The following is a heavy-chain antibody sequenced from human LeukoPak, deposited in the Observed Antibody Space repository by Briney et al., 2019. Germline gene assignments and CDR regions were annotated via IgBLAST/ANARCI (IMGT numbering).Heavy chain of an antibody. CDR2: INAGNGNT. CDR1: GYTFINYA. J-gene: IGHJ5*02. CDR3: ARVMVVAARDPLDP. Sequence: ASVKVSCKASGYTFINYAMHWVRQAPGQRLEWMGWINAGNGNTKYSQKFQGRVTIIRDTSASTAYMELRSLRSEDTAVYYCARVMVVAARDPLDPWGQGTLVTVSS. D-gene: IGHD2-15*01. V-gene: IGHV1-3*01.